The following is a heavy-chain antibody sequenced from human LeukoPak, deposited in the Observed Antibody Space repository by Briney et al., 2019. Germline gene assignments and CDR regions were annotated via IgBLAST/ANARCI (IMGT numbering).Heavy chain of an antibody. D-gene: IGHD3-10*01. CDR3: ARDRGVFGRTNWFDP. Sequence: SETLSLTCTVSGGSISSGDYYWSWIRQPPGKGLEWIGYIYYSGSTYYNPSLKSRVTISVDTSKNQFSLKLSSVTAADTAVYYCARDRGVFGRTNWFDPWGQGTLVTVSS. CDR1: GGSISSGDYY. J-gene: IGHJ5*02. CDR2: IYYSGST. V-gene: IGHV4-30-4*01.